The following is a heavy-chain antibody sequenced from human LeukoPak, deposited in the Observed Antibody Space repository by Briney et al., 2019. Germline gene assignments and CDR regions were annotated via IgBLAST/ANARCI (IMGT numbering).Heavy chain of an antibody. V-gene: IGHV1-18*01. D-gene: IGHD1/OR15-1a*01. CDR2: ISAYNGNT. CDR1: GYTFTSYG. J-gene: IGHJ3*02. CDR3: AKDGGIPGTTSVFDI. Sequence: ASVKVSRKASGYTFTSYGISWVRQAPGQGLEWMGWISAYNGNTNYAQKLQGRVTMTTDTSTSTAYMELRSLRSDDTAVYYCAKDGGIPGTTSVFDIWGQGKMVTVS.